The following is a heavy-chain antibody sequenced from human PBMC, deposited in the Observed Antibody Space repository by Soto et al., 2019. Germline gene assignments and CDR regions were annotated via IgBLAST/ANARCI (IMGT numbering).Heavy chain of an antibody. D-gene: IGHD3-22*01. V-gene: IGHV1-18*01. CDR1: GYTFTSYG. Sequence: ASVKVSCKASGYTFTSYGISWVRQAPGQGLEWMGWISAYDGNTNYAQKLQGRVTMTTDTSTSTAYMELRSLRSDDTAVYYCARDRIFYVISGHYNWFVLWGPGILVTV. CDR3: ARDRIFYVISGHYNWFVL. CDR2: ISAYDGNT. J-gene: IGHJ5*02.